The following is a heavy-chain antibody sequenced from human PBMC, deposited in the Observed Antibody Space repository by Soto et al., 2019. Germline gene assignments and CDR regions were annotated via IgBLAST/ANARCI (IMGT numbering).Heavy chain of an antibody. D-gene: IGHD6-13*01. Sequence: SETLSLTCTVSGGSISSYYWSWIRQPAGKGLEWIGRIYTSGSTNYNPSLKSRVTMSVDTSKNQFSLKLSSVTAADTAVYYCARDPRIAAAGNYYYYGMDVWGQGTTVTVSS. CDR1: GGSISSYY. J-gene: IGHJ6*02. CDR2: IYTSGST. CDR3: ARDPRIAAAGNYYYYGMDV. V-gene: IGHV4-4*07.